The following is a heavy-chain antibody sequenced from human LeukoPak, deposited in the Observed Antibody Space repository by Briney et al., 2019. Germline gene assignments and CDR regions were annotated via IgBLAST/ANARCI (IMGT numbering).Heavy chain of an antibody. D-gene: IGHD3-22*01. CDR1: GFTFSSYG. CDR3: AKALARSGYYDAFDI. Sequence: GGSLRLSCAASGFTFSSYGMHWVRQAPGKGLEWVAVISYDGSNKYYADSVKGRFAISRDNSKNTLYLQMNSLRAEDTAVYYCAKALARSGYYDAFDIWGQGTLVTVSS. J-gene: IGHJ4*02. CDR2: ISYDGSNK. V-gene: IGHV3-30*18.